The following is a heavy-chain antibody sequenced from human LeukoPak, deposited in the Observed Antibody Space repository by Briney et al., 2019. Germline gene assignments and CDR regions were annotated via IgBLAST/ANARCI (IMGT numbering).Heavy chain of an antibody. CDR1: GFTFSSYS. CDR3: ARDLNDYYDSSGPDY. V-gene: IGHV3-21*04. D-gene: IGHD3-22*01. J-gene: IGHJ4*02. CDR2: ISSSSSYI. Sequence: GGSLRLSCAASGFTFSSYSMNWVRQAPGKGLEWVSSISSSSSYIYYADSVKGRFTISRDNAKNSLYLQMNSLRAEDTAVYYCARDLNDYYDSSGPDYWGQGTLVTVSS.